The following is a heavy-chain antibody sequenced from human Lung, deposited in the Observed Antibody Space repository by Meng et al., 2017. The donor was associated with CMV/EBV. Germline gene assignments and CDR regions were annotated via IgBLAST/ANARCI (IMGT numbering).Heavy chain of an antibody. CDR1: GFIFTSYA. CDR3: ARFYCSSTSCPHVLFDY. Sequence: QGQLVEPCAEVKTPEASVKVSCEASGFIFTSYASSWVRQAPGQGLQYMGWISAYNGNTNYAQELQGRVPMTTDTSTSTAYMELRSLRFDDTAVYYCARFYCSSTSCPHVLFDYWGQGTLVTVSS. D-gene: IGHD2-2*01. CDR2: ISAYNGNT. J-gene: IGHJ4*02. V-gene: IGHV1-18*01.